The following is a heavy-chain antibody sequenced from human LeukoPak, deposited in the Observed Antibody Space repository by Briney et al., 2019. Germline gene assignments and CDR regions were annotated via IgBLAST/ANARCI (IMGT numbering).Heavy chain of an antibody. CDR1: GFTFSSYG. Sequence: PGRSLRLSCAASGFTFSSYGMHWVRQAPGKGLEWVAVIWYDGSNKYYADSVKGRFTISRDNSKNTLYLQMNSLRAEDTAVYYCATIAHGDHDYWGQGTLVTVSS. CDR2: IWYDGSNK. J-gene: IGHJ4*02. V-gene: IGHV3-33*01. D-gene: IGHD4-17*01. CDR3: ATIAHGDHDY.